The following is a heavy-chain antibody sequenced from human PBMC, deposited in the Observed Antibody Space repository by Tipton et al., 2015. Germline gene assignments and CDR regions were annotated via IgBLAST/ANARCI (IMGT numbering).Heavy chain of an antibody. CDR1: GFTFSDYY. CDR2: ISSSGSTI. CDR3: ATEGISGSWYGSFDN. D-gene: IGHD6-13*01. Sequence: SLRLSCAASGFTFSDYYMNWIRQAPGKGLEWVSCISSSGSTIYYADSVKGRFSISRDNVRNSLYLQMNSLRAEDTAAYYCATEGISGSWYGSFDNWGQGTLVTVSS. V-gene: IGHV3-11*01. J-gene: IGHJ4*02.